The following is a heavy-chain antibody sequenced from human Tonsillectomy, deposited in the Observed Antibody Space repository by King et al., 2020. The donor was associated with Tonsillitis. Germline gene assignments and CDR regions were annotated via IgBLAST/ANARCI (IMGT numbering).Heavy chain of an antibody. CDR1: GGSISSTNYY. Sequence: QLQESGPGLVKPSETLSLTCTVSGGSISSTNYYWGWIRQPPGQGLEWIGSVYYGGSTYYNPSLKGRVTISVDTSKKQFSLKVNFVTAADTAVYYCARRKGVVYNNSSPPPGYFDYWGQGTLVTVSS. D-gene: IGHD4-11*01. V-gene: IGHV4-39*01. CDR3: ARRKGVVYNNSSPPPGYFDY. CDR2: VYYGGST. J-gene: IGHJ4*02.